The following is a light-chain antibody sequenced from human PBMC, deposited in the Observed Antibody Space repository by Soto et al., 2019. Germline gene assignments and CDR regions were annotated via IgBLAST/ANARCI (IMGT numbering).Light chain of an antibody. CDR2: DVS. CDR1: SSDVGGYNY. V-gene: IGLV2-11*01. J-gene: IGLJ2*01. Sequence: QSALTQPRSVSGSPGQSVTISCTGTSSDVGGYNYVSWYQQHPGKAPKLMIYDVSKRPSGVPDRFSGSKSGNTASVVISGLQAEDEADYYCCSYAGNYTLLFGGGTKLTVL. CDR3: CSYAGNYTLL.